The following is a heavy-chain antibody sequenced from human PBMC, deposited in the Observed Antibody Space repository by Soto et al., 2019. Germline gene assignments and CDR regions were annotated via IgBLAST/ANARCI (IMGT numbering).Heavy chain of an antibody. CDR1: GYTFTSYG. CDR3: ASGYCSSTSCYRGLQNYYYYYGMDV. CDR2: ISAYNGNT. J-gene: IGHJ6*02. D-gene: IGHD2-2*02. V-gene: IGHV1-18*04. Sequence: ASVKVSCKASGYTFTSYGISWVRQAPGQGXEWMGWISAYNGNTNYAQKLQGRVTMTADTSTSTAYMELRSLRSDDTAVYYCASGYCSSTSCYRGLQNYYYYYGMDVWGQGTTVTVSS.